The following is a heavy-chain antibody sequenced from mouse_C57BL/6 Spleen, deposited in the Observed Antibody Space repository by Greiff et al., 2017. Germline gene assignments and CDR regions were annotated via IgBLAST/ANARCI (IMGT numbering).Heavy chain of an antibody. CDR3: ASTSPYYSNYGFAY. CDR2: ISNLAYSI. J-gene: IGHJ3*01. D-gene: IGHD2-5*01. V-gene: IGHV5-15*01. CDR1: GFTFSDYG. Sequence: EVQVVESGGGLVQPGGSLKLSCAASGFTFSDYGMAWVRQAPRKGPEWVAFISNLAYSIYYADTVKGRFTLSRENAKNTLYMEMSSLRSKDTAMYYCASTSPYYSNYGFAYSGQGTLVTVSA.